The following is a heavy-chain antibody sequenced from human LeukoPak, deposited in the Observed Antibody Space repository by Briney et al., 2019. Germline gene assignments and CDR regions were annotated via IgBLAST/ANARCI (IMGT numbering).Heavy chain of an antibody. J-gene: IGHJ3*02. CDR2: ISSSGSTI. Sequence: GGSLRLSCAASGFTFSSYEMNWVRQAPGKGLEWVSYISSSGSTIYYADSVKGRFTISRDNAKNSLYLQMNSLRAEDTAVYYCARGGYKRFRAAFDIWGQGTMVTVSS. D-gene: IGHD1-14*01. V-gene: IGHV3-48*03. CDR3: ARGGYKRFRAAFDI. CDR1: GFTFSSYE.